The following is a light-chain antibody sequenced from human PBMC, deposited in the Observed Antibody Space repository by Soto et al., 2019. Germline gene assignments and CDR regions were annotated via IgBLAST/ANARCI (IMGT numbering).Light chain of an antibody. V-gene: IGKV3-15*01. CDR2: RAS. Sequence: EIVMTQSPATLSVSPGERVTLSCTASQTISSNLAWYQQKPGQPPRLLIYRASTRDTGVPDRFRGLVSGTEFPLSSSSLQSEDFAVYYCQQNNDWPPGFGQGTKLEMK. CDR1: QTISSN. CDR3: QQNNDWPPG. J-gene: IGKJ2*01.